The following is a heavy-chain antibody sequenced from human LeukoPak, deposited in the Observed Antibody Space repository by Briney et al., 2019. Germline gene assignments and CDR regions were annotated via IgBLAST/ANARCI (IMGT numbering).Heavy chain of an antibody. CDR1: GFTFSSYA. D-gene: IGHD6-13*01. CDR3: ARAHPIGGIAAAGSTNFDY. CDR2: ISYDGSNK. Sequence: GGSLRLSCAASGFTFSSYAMHWVRQAPGKGLEWVAVISYDGSNKYYADSVKGRFTISRDNSKNTLYLQMNSLRAEDTAVYYCARAHPIGGIAAAGSTNFDYWGQGTLVTVSS. V-gene: IGHV3-30-3*01. J-gene: IGHJ4*02.